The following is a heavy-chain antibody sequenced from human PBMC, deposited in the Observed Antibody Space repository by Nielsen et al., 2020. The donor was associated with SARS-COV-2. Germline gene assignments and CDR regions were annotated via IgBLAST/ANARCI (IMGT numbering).Heavy chain of an antibody. J-gene: IGHJ4*02. V-gene: IGHV3-48*01. CDR3: AIVATGDLVDY. D-gene: IGHD3-10*01. Sequence: GSLRLSCAASGFTFSTYSMNWVRQTPEKGLEWLSYISTSSKTIYFADSVKGRFTISRDNDKSSLFLQMDSLRAEDSAVYYCAIVATGDLVDYWGQGTLVTVSS. CDR2: ISTSSKTI. CDR1: GFTFSTYS.